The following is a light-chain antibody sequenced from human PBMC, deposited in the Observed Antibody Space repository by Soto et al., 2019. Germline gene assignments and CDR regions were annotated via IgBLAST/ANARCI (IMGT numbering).Light chain of an antibody. CDR2: GAS. V-gene: IGKV3-11*01. Sequence: EIVFTQSPGTLSLSPGERATLSCRASQSVSSANFAWYQQKHGQAPRLLIYGASNRETGIPARFSGSGSGTEFTLTISSLEPEDFAVYYCQQRSNWTRTFGQGTKVDIK. CDR1: QSVSSAN. J-gene: IGKJ1*01. CDR3: QQRSNWTRT.